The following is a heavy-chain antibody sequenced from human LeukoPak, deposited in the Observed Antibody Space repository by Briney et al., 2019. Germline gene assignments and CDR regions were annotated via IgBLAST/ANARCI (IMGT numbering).Heavy chain of an antibody. CDR3: ARSPLCGGDCYFTPLDY. CDR2: ISSSSSTI. J-gene: IGHJ4*02. Sequence: GGSLRLSCAAFGFTFSSYSMNWVRQAPGKGLEWVSYISSSSSTIYYADSVKGRFTISRDNAKNSLYLQMNSLRAEDTAVYYCARSPLCGGDCYFTPLDYWGQGTLVTVSS. V-gene: IGHV3-48*01. CDR1: GFTFSSYS. D-gene: IGHD2-21*02.